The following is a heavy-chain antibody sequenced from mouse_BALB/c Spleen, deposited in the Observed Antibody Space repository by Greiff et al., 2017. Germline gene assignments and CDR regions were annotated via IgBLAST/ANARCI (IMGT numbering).Heavy chain of an antibody. Sequence: VMLVESGPGLVQPSQSLSITCTVSGFSLTSYGVHWVRQSPGKGLEWLGVIWSGGSTDYNAAFISRLSISKDNSKSQVFFKMNSLQANDTAIYYWAREPEGYYESLWFDYWGQGTTLTVSS. V-gene: IGHV2-2*02. CDR2: IWSGGST. J-gene: IGHJ2*01. CDR3: AREPEGYYESLWFDY. D-gene: IGHD2-3*01. CDR1: GFSLTSYG.